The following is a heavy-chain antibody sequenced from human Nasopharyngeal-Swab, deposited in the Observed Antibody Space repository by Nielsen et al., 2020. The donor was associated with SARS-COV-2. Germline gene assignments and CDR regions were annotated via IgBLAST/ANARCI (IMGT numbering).Heavy chain of an antibody. D-gene: IGHD6-13*01. CDR2: INSDGSST. Sequence: GSLKISCAASGFTFSSFWMHWVRQAPGKGLVWVSRINSDGSSTSYADSVKGRFTISRDNAKNTLYLQMNSLRAEDTAVYYCARDGVLYYYGMDVWGQGTTVTVSS. CDR1: GFTFSSFW. CDR3: ARDGVLYYYGMDV. J-gene: IGHJ6*02. V-gene: IGHV3-74*01.